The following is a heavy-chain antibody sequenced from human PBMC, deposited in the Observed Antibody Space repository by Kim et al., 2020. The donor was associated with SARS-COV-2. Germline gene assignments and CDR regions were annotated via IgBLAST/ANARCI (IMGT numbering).Heavy chain of an antibody. CDR1: GYTFTSYA. D-gene: IGHD6-19*01. V-gene: IGHV1-3*01. CDR2: INAGNGNT. J-gene: IGHJ5*02. CDR3: ARMPHFQTPGIAVAGTRFDP. Sequence: ASVKVSCKASGYTFTSYAMHWVRQAPGQRLEWMGWINAGNGNTKYSQKFQGRVTITRDTSASTAYMELSSLRSEDTAVYYCARMPHFQTPGIAVAGTRFDPWGQGTLVTVSS.